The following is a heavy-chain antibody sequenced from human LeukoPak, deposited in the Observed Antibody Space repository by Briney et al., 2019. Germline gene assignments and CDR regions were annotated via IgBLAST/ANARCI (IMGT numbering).Heavy chain of an antibody. D-gene: IGHD6-13*01. CDR1: GGSLHTYY. CDR2: IYYSGNT. V-gene: IGHV4-59*01. CDR3: ARGGVTTRWYVEAY. Sequence: PSETLSLTCTVSGGSLHTYYWTWIRQPPGKALEYIGYIYYSGNTNYNPSLKSRVSISVDTSKNQFSLNLASVTAADTAVYYCARGGVTTRWYVEAYWGQGTLVTVSS. J-gene: IGHJ4*02.